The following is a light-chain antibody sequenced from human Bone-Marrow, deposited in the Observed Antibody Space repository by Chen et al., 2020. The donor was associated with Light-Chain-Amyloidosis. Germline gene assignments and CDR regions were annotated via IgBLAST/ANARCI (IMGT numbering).Light chain of an antibody. CDR3: AGGDGDLRGRV. CDR2: RNN. CDR1: SSNIGINY. Sequence: QSVLTQPPSASGTPGQRVTISCSGASSNIGINYVYWYQHFPGAAPNLLIHRNNQRPSGDPRTSAAAQPCTSACLTSSVLQGEEDSDDYCAGGDGDLRGRVVGTGAKLIVL. J-gene: IGLJ1*01. V-gene: IGLV1-47*01.